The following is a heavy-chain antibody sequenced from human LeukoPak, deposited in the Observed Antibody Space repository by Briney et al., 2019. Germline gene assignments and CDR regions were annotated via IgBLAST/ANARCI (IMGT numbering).Heavy chain of an antibody. D-gene: IGHD5-12*01. J-gene: IGHJ4*02. Sequence: ASVKVSCKASGYTFTTYTITWVRQAPGQGLEWMGWISVYNGNTNNAQKFQGRVTMTTDTSTSIAYMELRSLRSDDTAVYYCARWDRMGVAATNDDYWGQGTLVTVSS. V-gene: IGHV1-18*04. CDR2: ISVYNGNT. CDR1: GYTFTTYT. CDR3: ARWDRMGVAATNDDY.